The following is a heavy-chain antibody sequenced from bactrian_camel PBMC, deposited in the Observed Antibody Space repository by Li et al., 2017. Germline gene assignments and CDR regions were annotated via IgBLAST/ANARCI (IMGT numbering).Heavy chain of an antibody. J-gene: IGHJ6*01. Sequence: HVQLVESGGGSVQAGGSLRLSCKVSGHSRGSNCVGWYRLPPGRAPAEREGIAAIRRVGGETWYAASVKGRFTISKDNTKNTLYLQMNSLKLEDTAMYYCAAESRPRCTWRMYDQALFGYWGQETQVTVS. CDR1: GHSRGSNC. CDR3: AAESRPRCTWRMYDQALFGY. V-gene: IGHV3S45*01. CDR2: IRRVGGET. D-gene: IGHD3*01.